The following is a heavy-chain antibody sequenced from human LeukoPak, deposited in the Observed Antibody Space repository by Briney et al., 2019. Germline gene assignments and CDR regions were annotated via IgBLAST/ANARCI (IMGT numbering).Heavy chain of an antibody. D-gene: IGHD2-2*01. J-gene: IGHJ6*04. V-gene: IGHV3-74*01. CDR3: ARDIVVVPAANNPYYYYYGMDV. CDR1: GFTFSSYW. CDR2: INSDGSST. Sequence: QTGGSLRLSCAASGFTFSSYWMHWVRQAPGKGLVWVSRINSDGSSTSYADSVKGRFTISRDNAKNTLYLQMNSLRAEDTAVYYCARDIVVVPAANNPYYYYYGMDVWGKGTTVTVSS.